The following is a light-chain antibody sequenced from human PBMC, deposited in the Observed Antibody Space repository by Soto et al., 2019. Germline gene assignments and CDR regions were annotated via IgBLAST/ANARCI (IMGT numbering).Light chain of an antibody. CDR3: QQYGYSAT. CDR2: AAS. J-gene: IGKJ4*01. CDR1: QSVTSSY. V-gene: IGKV3-20*01. Sequence: EIVLTQSPGTLSLSPGERATLSCRASQSVTSSYLAWYQQKPGQAPRLLIYAASSRATGIPDRFSGSGYGTDFTLTISRLEPEYFAVYFCQQYGYSATFGGGTKVEIK.